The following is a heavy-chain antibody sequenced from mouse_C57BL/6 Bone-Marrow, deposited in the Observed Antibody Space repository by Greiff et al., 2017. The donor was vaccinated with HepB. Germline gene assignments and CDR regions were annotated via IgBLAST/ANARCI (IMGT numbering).Heavy chain of an antibody. CDR3: AIYYYGSFDY. CDR2: ISYDGSN. D-gene: IGHD1-1*01. Sequence: DVQLQESGPGLVKPSQSLSLTCSVTGYSITSGYYWNWIRQFPGNKLEWMGYISYDGSNNYNPSLKNRISITRDTSKNQFFLKLNSVTTEDTATYYCAIYYYGSFDYWGQGTTLTVSS. CDR1: GYSITSGYY. V-gene: IGHV3-6*01. J-gene: IGHJ2*01.